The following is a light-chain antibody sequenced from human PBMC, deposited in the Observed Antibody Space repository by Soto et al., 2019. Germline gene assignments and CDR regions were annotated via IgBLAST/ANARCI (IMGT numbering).Light chain of an antibody. CDR1: SGHSSYA. Sequence: QLVLTQSPSASASLGASVKLTCTLSSGHSSYAIAWHQQRPEKGPRYLMKLNSDGSHSKGDGIPDRFSGSSSGAERYLTISSLQSEDEADYYCQTWGTGIVFGGGTQLTVL. CDR2: LNSDGSH. J-gene: IGLJ7*01. CDR3: QTWGTGIV. V-gene: IGLV4-69*01.